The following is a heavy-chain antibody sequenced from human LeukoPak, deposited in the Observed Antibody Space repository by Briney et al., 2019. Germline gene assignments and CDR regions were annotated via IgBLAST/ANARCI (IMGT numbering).Heavy chain of an antibody. CDR3: ARHTTPDYCSGGSCYSEGWFDP. CDR1: GGSISTSGYY. Sequence: SETLSLTCTVSGGSISTSGYYWGWIRQPPGKGLEWIGNIYHSGSTYYNPSLKSRVNISVDTSKNQFSLKLSSVTAADTAVYYCARHTTPDYCSGGSCYSEGWFDPWGQGTLVTVSA. V-gene: IGHV4-39*01. CDR2: IYHSGST. D-gene: IGHD2-15*01. J-gene: IGHJ5*02.